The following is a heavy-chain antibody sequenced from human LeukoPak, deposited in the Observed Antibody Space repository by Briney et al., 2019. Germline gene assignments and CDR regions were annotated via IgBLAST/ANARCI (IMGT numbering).Heavy chain of an antibody. J-gene: IGHJ4*02. Sequence: GGSLRLSCVGSGFTFSTSAMSWVRQAPGKGLEWVANIKEDGSEKNYADSVKGRFTISRDNAKNSLYLQMNSLRAEDTAVYYCARGYTCGYWGQGTLVIVSS. CDR2: IKEDGSEK. D-gene: IGHD5-18*01. V-gene: IGHV3-7*04. CDR3: ARGYTCGY. CDR1: GFTFSTSA.